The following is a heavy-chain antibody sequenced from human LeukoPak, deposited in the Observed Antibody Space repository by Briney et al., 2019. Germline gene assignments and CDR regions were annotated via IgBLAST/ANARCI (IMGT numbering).Heavy chain of an antibody. CDR1: GFTFSYYW. CDR3: ARGYCSGGSCYRNAFDV. Sequence: PGGPLRLSCAASGFTFSYYWMGWVRQAPGKGLEWVAYIKHDESEKYYVESVKGRFTISRDNAKNSLHLQMNSLRAEDTAVYYCARGYCSGGSCYRNAFDVWGQGTMVTVSS. CDR2: IKHDESEK. V-gene: IGHV3-7*01. J-gene: IGHJ3*01. D-gene: IGHD2-15*01.